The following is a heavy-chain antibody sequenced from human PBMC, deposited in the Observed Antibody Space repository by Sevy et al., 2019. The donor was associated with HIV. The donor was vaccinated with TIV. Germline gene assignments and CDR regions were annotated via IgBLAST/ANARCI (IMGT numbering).Heavy chain of an antibody. V-gene: IGHV5-10-1*01. CDR3: SRTVNPPNQDYGEANTNYYYYGYYMDV. CDR2: IDPSDSYT. J-gene: IGHJ6*03. D-gene: IGHD4-17*01. CDR1: GYSFTSYW. Sequence: GESLKISCKGSGYSFTSYWISWVRQMPGKGLEWVGWIDPSDSYTNYSPSFQGHVTISAAKSSSTANLQGSSLKASDTAMYCWSRTVNPPNQDYGEANTNYYYYGYYMDVWGKGTTVTVSS.